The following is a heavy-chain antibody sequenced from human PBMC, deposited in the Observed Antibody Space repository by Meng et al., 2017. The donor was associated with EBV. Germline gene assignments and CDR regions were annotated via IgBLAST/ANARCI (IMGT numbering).Heavy chain of an antibody. CDR1: GFTFSDYY. V-gene: IGHV3-11*01. Sequence: GQLVPAGCGLFQPGGLIGLSCAGSGFTFSDYYMSWLRQAPGKGLEWVSYISSSGSTIYYADSVKGRFTISRDNAKNSLYLRMNSLRAEDTAVYYCARRVVTGGFFDYWGQGTLVTVSS. D-gene: IGHD2-21*02. CDR3: ARRVVTGGFFDY. CDR2: ISSSGSTI. J-gene: IGHJ4*02.